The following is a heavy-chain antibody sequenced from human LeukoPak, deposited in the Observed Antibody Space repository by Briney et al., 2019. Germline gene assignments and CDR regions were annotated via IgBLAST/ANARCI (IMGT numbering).Heavy chain of an antibody. Sequence: GGSLRLSCAVSGFTFSSYWMSWVRQAPGKGLEWVATIKQDGTEISYVDPVKGRFTISRDNAKSSLYLQMNSLRAEDTAVYYCARDWFGDFDCWGQGTLVTVSS. J-gene: IGHJ4*02. CDR1: GFTFSSYW. CDR3: ARDWFGDFDC. V-gene: IGHV3-7*01. CDR2: IKQDGTEI. D-gene: IGHD3-10*01.